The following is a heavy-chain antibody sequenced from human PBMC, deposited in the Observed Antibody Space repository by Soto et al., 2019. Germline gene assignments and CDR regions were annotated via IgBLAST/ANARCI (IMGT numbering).Heavy chain of an antibody. CDR3: AKQETRGFDY. D-gene: IGHD3-16*01. CDR1: GFTFSSYG. Sequence: QVQLVESGGGVVQPGRSLRLSCAASGFTFSSYGMHWVRQAPGKGLEWVAVISYDGSNKYYADSVKGRFTISRDNSKNTLYLQMNSLRAEDTAVYYCAKQETRGFDYWGQGTLVTVSS. V-gene: IGHV3-30*18. CDR2: ISYDGSNK. J-gene: IGHJ4*02.